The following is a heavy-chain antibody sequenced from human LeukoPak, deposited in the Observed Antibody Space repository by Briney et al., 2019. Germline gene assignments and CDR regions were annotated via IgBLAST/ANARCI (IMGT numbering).Heavy chain of an antibody. Sequence: GGSLRLSCAASGFNFSSYSMNWVRQAPGKGLEWVSSISSSSSYIYYADSVKGRFTISRDNAKNSLYLQMNSLRAEDTAVYYCARGNAAARGFDYWGQGTLVTVSS. J-gene: IGHJ4*02. CDR1: GFNFSSYS. D-gene: IGHD6-13*01. V-gene: IGHV3-21*01. CDR3: ARGNAAARGFDY. CDR2: ISSSSSYI.